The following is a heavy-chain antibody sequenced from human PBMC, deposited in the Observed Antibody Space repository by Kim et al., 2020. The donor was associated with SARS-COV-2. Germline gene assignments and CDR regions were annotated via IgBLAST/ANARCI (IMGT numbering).Heavy chain of an antibody. D-gene: IGHD3-16*02. J-gene: IGHJ4*02. CDR2: FDPEDGET. V-gene: IGHV1-24*01. CDR3: ATGRGSYRKPPYFDY. CDR1: GYTLTELS. Sequence: ASVKVSCKVSGYTLTELSMHWVRQAPGKGLEWMGGFDPEDGETIYAQKFQGRVTMTEDTSTDTAYMELSSLRSEDTAVYYCATGRGSYRKPPYFDYWGQGTLVTVSS.